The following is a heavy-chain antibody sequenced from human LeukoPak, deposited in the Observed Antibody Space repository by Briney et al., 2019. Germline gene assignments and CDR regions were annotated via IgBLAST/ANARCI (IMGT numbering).Heavy chain of an antibody. D-gene: IGHD3-22*01. Sequence: PSETLSLTCTVSGGSISSYYWSWIRQPPGKGLEWIGYTYYSGSTNYNPSLKSRVTISVDTSKNQFSLKLSSVTAADTAVYYCARQYGGGYSLDNWFDPWGQGTLVTVSS. CDR3: ARQYGGGYSLDNWFDP. CDR1: GGSISSYY. V-gene: IGHV4-59*08. CDR2: TYYSGST. J-gene: IGHJ5*02.